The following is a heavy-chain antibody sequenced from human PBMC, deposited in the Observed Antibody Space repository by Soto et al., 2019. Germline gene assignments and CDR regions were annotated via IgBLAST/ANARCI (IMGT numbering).Heavy chain of an antibody. CDR2: INYSGRTT. CDR3: AKEGDLHDFWSGYGLDV. J-gene: IGHJ6*02. V-gene: IGHV3-23*01. CDR1: GFTFSNFA. Sequence: QLLESGGGLVQPGGSLRLSCAASGFTFSNFAMSWVRQPPGKGLEWVSAINYSGRTTYYADSVNGRFTISRDNSKNTLYLQMNSLRAEDTAVYFCAKEGDLHDFWSGYGLDVWGQGTTVTVSS. D-gene: IGHD3-3*01.